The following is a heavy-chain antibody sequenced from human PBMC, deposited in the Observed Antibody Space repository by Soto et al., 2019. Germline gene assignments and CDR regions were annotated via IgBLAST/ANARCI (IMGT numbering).Heavy chain of an antibody. D-gene: IGHD6-19*01. J-gene: IGHJ6*02. CDR1: GGTFRTYA. V-gene: IGHV1-69*12. Sequence: QVQLLQSGAEVKKPGSSVRVSCEASGGTFRTYAISWVRQAPGQGLEWMGEIIPIFGTVNYAQKFQGRVKNTEDESTTTVYMDLRSLRSEDTAGYYCAKGAVAGTPTSYYYYGMDVWGQGTTVTVSS. CDR3: AKGAVAGTPTSYYYYGMDV. CDR2: IIPIFGTV.